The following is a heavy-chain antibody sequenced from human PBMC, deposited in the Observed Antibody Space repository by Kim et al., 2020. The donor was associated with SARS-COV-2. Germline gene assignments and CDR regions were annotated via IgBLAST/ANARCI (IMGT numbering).Heavy chain of an antibody. D-gene: IGHD3-3*01. CDR2: IKSKTDGGTT. J-gene: IGHJ4*02. V-gene: IGHV3-15*01. CDR1: GFTFSNAW. CDR3: TTLNYDSHFFDY. Sequence: GGSLRLSCAASGFTFSNAWMSWVRQAPGKGLEWVGRIKSKTDGGTTDYAAPVKGRFTISRDDSKNTLYLQMNSLKTEDTAVYYCTTLNYDSHFFDYWGQGTLVTVSS.